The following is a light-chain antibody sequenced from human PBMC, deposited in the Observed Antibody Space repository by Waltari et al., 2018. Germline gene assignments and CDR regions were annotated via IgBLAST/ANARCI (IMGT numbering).Light chain of an antibody. V-gene: IGKV3-20*01. CDR2: GAV. J-gene: IGKJ2*01. CDR1: QSVSSSY. CDR3: QQYGNWYT. Sequence: EIVLTQSPGTLSLSPGERATLSCRASQSVSSSYLAWYQQKPGQAPRLLIYGAVTRATGVPARFSGSGSGTEFTLTISSLQSEDFAVYYCQQYGNWYTFGQGTKLQIK.